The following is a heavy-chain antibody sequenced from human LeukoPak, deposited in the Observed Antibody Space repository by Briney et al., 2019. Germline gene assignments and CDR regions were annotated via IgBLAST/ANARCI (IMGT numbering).Heavy chain of an antibody. CDR2: ISGNGDIT. Sequence: PGGSLRLSCAASGFTFRNFAMSWVRQAPGKGLEWASTISGNGDITYYADSVKGRFTISRDNSKNTLFMQVNSLRAEDTAVYYCANGNTRGWNYFEDWGQGTLVTVSS. CDR3: ANGNTRGWNYFED. D-gene: IGHD1/OR15-1a*01. CDR1: GFTFRNFA. J-gene: IGHJ4*02. V-gene: IGHV3-23*01.